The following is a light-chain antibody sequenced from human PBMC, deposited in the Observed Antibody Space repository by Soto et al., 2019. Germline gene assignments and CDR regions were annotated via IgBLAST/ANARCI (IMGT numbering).Light chain of an antibody. Sequence: EIVMTRSPSTLSGSPGERATLCCRASQSVSSNLAWYQQKTGQAPRLLIYGASTRATGIPARFSGSGYGTEFNLTLSSLQSEDFAVYYCQQYNNRPRTFGQGTKVDIK. CDR1: QSVSSN. CDR3: QQYNNRPRT. J-gene: IGKJ1*01. CDR2: GAS. V-gene: IGKV3-15*01.